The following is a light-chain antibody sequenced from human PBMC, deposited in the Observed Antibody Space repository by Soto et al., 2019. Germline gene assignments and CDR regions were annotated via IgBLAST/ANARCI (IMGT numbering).Light chain of an antibody. CDR3: QQYNSDSPWT. J-gene: IGKJ5*01. CDR1: QSISTY. Sequence: DIPLTQSPSSLSASVGDRVTITFRAGQSISTYLNWYQQKPGKAPKLLIYDASSLESGVPSRFSGSGSGTEFTLTISSLQPDDFATYYCQQYNSDSPWTFGQGTLLEIK. CDR2: DAS. V-gene: IGKV1-5*01.